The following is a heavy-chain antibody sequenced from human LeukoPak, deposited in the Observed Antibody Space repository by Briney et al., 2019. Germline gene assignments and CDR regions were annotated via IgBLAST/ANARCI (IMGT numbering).Heavy chain of an antibody. V-gene: IGHV3-49*03. CDR1: GLTFGDYA. Sequence: GGSLRLSCTASGLTFGDYAVSWFRQAPGKGLEWVSFIRTKGYGGTTEYAASVKGRFTISRDDSKSIAYLQMNSLKTEDTAVYYCTRGGGSGRYYFDYWGQGTLVTVSS. CDR3: TRGGGSGRYYFDY. D-gene: IGHD3-10*01. J-gene: IGHJ4*02. CDR2: IRTKGYGGTT.